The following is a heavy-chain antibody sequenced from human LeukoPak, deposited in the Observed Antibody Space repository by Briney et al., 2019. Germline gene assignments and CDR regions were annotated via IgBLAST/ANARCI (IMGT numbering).Heavy chain of an antibody. V-gene: IGHV3-7*01. Sequence: PGGSLRLSCTASGFTFNNYWMTWVRQAPGKGLEWVANIKDDGSAKHYVDSVKGRFTVYRGDARNSLFLQMNSLRADDTAVYYCARIQLYHGDFDSWGQGNVVIVSS. CDR2: IKDDGSAK. CDR3: ARIQLYHGDFDS. CDR1: GFTFNNYW. D-gene: IGHD1-1*01. J-gene: IGHJ4*02.